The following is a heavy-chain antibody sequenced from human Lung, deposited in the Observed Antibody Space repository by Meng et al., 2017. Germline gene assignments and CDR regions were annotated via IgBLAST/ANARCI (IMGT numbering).Heavy chain of an antibody. Sequence: QVPPQRGGEGLWTPWETLSLPCVVSGGSFSDYYWSWIRQPPGKGLEWIGEINHSGSTNYNPSLESRATISVDTSQNNLSLKLSSVTAADSAVYYCARGPTTMAHDFDYWGQGTLVTVSS. CDR3: ARGPTTMAHDFDY. CDR2: INHSGST. D-gene: IGHD4-11*01. V-gene: IGHV4-34*01. CDR1: GGSFSDYY. J-gene: IGHJ4*02.